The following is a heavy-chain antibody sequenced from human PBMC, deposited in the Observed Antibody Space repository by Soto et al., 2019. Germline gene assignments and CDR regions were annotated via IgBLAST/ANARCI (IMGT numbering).Heavy chain of an antibody. V-gene: IGHV3-11*06. CDR2: ISSSSSYT. CDR3: ARGPHYYDSSGYSFDY. J-gene: IGHJ4*02. CDR1: GFTFSDYY. D-gene: IGHD3-22*01. Sequence: QVQLVESGGGLVKPGGSLRLSCAASGFTFSDYYMSWIRQAPGKGLEWVSYISSSSSYTNYADSVKGRFTISRDNAKNSLYLQMNSLRAEDTAVYYCARGPHYYDSSGYSFDYWGQGTLVTVSS.